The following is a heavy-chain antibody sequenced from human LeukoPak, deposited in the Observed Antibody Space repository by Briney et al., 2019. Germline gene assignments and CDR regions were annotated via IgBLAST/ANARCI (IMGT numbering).Heavy chain of an antibody. D-gene: IGHD3-10*01. CDR2: IYYSGST. V-gene: IGHV4-31*03. Sequence: TLSLTCTVSGGSISSGGYYWSWIRQHPGKGLEWIGYIYYSGSTYYNPSLKSRVTISVDTSKNQFSLKLSSVTAADTAVYYCARDYGSGSYYDYWGQGTLVTVSS. CDR3: ARDYGSGSYYDY. J-gene: IGHJ4*02. CDR1: GGSISSGGYY.